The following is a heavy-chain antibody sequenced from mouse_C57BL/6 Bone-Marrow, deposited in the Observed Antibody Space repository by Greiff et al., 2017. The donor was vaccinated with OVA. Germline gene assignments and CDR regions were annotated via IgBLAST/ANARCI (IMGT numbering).Heavy chain of an antibody. Sequence: DVKLVESGGDLVKPGGSLKLSCAASGFTFSSYGMSWVRQTPDKRLEWVATISSGGSYTSYPDSVKGRFTISRDNAKNTLYLQMSSVKAEDTAVYYCARRGYGDDWGQGTTLTVSS. V-gene: IGHV5-6*02. CDR3: ARRGYGDD. D-gene: IGHD3-1*01. CDR2: ISSGGSYT. J-gene: IGHJ2*01. CDR1: GFTFSSYG.